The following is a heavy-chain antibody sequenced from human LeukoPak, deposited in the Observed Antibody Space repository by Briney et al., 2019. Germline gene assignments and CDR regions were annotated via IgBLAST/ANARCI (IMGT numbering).Heavy chain of an antibody. D-gene: IGHD3-9*01. Sequence: ASVKVSCKASGYXFTNYGISWVRQAPGQGLEWMGWISAYTGNTKYAQKFQGRVTMTADTSTRTAYMELRSLRTDDTAVYYCARDLDDILTAYKPITYYFDYWGQGTLVTVSS. CDR2: ISAYTGNT. CDR1: GYXFTNYG. J-gene: IGHJ4*02. V-gene: IGHV1-18*01. CDR3: ARDLDDILTAYKPITYYFDY.